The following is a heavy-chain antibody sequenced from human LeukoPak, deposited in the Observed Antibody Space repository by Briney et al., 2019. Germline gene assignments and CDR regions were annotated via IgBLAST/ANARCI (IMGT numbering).Heavy chain of an antibody. V-gene: IGHV3-30*04. D-gene: IGHD3-22*01. J-gene: IGHJ4*02. CDR3: ARDGSGYSDPVDS. CDR1: GFTFSSYA. Sequence: GRSLRLSCAASGFTFSSYAMHWVRQAPGKGLEWVAVISYDGSNKYYADSVKGRFTISRDNSKNTLYLQMNSLRAEDSAVYYCARDGSGYSDPVDSWGQGTLVTVSS. CDR2: ISYDGSNK.